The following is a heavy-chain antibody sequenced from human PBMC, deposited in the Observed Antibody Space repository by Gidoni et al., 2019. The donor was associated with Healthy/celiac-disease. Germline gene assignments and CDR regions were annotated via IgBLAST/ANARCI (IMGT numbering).Heavy chain of an antibody. Sequence: QLQLQESGPGLVKPSETLSLTCTVSGGSISSSSYYWGWIRQPPGKGLEWIGSIYYSGSTYYNPSLKSRVTMSVDTSKNQFSLKLSSVTAADTAVYYCARHRQGYSGYDFDYWGQGTLVTVSS. CDR3: ARHRQGYSGYDFDY. D-gene: IGHD5-12*01. CDR1: GGSISSSSYY. J-gene: IGHJ4*02. V-gene: IGHV4-39*01. CDR2: IYYSGST.